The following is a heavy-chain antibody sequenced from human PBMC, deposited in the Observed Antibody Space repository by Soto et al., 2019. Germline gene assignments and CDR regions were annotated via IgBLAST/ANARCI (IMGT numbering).Heavy chain of an antibody. V-gene: IGHV3-23*01. CDR2: ISGSGGSI. CDR3: AKGGGGSLREGMDV. CDR1: GFIFSSSA. J-gene: IGHJ6*02. Sequence: EVQLLDSGGGLVQPGGALRLSCSASGFIFSSSAMNWVRQAPGKGLEWVSAISGSGGSIYYADSVKGRFTISRDNSKTNMYLQMDRLRAEETAVYYGAKGGGGSLREGMDVWGQGTKVT. D-gene: IGHD3-10*01.